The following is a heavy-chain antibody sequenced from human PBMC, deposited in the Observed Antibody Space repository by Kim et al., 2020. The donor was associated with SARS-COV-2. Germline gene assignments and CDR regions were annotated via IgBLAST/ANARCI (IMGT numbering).Heavy chain of an antibody. D-gene: IGHD6-13*01. CDR1: GGSISSYY. CDR3: ASVAGSSSWPEYFDY. CDR2: IYYSGST. Sequence: SETLSLTCTVSGGSISSYYWSWIRQPPGKRLEWIGYIYYSGSTNYNPSLKSRVTISVDTSKNQFSLKLSSVTAADTAVYYCASVAGSSSWPEYFDYWGQGTLVTVSS. V-gene: IGHV4-59*13. J-gene: IGHJ4*02.